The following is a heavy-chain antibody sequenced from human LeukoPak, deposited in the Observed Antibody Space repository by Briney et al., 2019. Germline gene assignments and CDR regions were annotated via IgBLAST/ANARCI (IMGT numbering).Heavy chain of an antibody. D-gene: IGHD3-10*01. CDR2: ISSSSSYI. CDR3: ASPNYYGSGSYDAFDI. CDR1: GFTFSSYS. J-gene: IGHJ3*02. V-gene: IGHV3-21*01. Sequence: GGSLRLSCAASGFTFSSYSMNWVRQAPGKGLEWVSSISSSSSYIYYADSVKGRFTISRDNAKNSLYLQMNSLRAEDTAVYYCASPNYYGSGSYDAFDIWGQGTMVTVSS.